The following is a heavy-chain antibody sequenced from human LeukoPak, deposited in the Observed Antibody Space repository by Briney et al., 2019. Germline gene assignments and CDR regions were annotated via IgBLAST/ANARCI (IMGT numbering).Heavy chain of an antibody. D-gene: IGHD3-16*02. J-gene: IGHJ3*02. CDR1: GFTFSSYA. V-gene: IGHV3-23*01. CDR2: ISGSGGST. CDR3: AKPPVKLTFGGVIVHDAFDI. Sequence: GGSLRLSCAASGFTFSSYAMSWVRQAPGKGLEWVSAISGSGGSTYYADSVKGRFTISRDNSKNTLYLQMNSLRAEDTAVYYCAKPPVKLTFGGVIVHDAFDIWGKGTRVTVSS.